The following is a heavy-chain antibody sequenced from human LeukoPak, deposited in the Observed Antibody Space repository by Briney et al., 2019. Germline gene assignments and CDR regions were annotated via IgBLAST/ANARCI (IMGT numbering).Heavy chain of an antibody. J-gene: IGHJ6*02. CDR1: GGTFSSYA. CDR3: ARRNYDFWSGYYTNYYYYGMDV. D-gene: IGHD3-3*01. Sequence: SVKVSCKASGGTFSSYAISWVRQAPGQGLEWMGGIIPIFGTANYAQKFQGRVTITADESTSTAYMELSSLGSEDTAVYYCARRNYDFWSGYYTNYYYYGMDVWGQGTTVTVSS. V-gene: IGHV1-69*13. CDR2: IIPIFGTA.